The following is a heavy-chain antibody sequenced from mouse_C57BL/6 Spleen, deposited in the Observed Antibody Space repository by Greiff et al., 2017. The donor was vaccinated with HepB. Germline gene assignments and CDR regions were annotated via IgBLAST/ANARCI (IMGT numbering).Heavy chain of an antibody. D-gene: IGHD2-4*01. J-gene: IGHJ3*01. CDR1: GYAFSSYW. Sequence: QVQLQQSGAELVKPGASVKISCKASGYAFSSYWMNWVKQRPGKGLEWIGQIYPGDGDTNYNGKFKGKATLTADKSSSTAYMQLSSLTSEDSAVYFCGRGDYDYYSWFAYWGQGTLVTVSA. CDR3: GRGDYDYYSWFAY. CDR2: IYPGDGDT. V-gene: IGHV1-80*01.